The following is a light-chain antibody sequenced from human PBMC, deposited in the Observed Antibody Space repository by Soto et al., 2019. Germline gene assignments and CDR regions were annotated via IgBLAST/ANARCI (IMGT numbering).Light chain of an antibody. Sequence: IVLTQSPAILALSPGDRATLSCRASQSVSSSYLAWYQHKPGQAPRLLIHGASSRVTGIPDRFSGSGSGTDFTLTITRLEPEDFPVYYCQQYQSLTFGGGTK. CDR1: QSVSSSY. CDR2: GAS. CDR3: QQYQSLT. V-gene: IGKV3-20*01. J-gene: IGKJ4*01.